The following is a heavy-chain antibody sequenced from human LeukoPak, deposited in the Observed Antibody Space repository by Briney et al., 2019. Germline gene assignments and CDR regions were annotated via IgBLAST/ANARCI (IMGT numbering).Heavy chain of an antibody. CDR2: FDPEDGET. CDR1: GYTLTELS. Sequence: ASVKVSCKVSGYTLTELSMHWVRQAPGKGLEWMGGFDPEDGETIYAQKFQGRVTMTEDTSTDTAYLELSSLRSEDTAVYYCATYPLLYSVVPAANRFDYWGQGTLVTVSS. J-gene: IGHJ4*02. D-gene: IGHD2-2*01. V-gene: IGHV1-24*01. CDR3: ATYPLLYSVVPAANRFDY.